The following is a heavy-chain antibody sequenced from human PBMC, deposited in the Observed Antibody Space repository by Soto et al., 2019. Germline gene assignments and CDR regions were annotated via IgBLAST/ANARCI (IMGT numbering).Heavy chain of an antibody. CDR1: GGPISGGGYY. V-gene: IGHV4-31*03. Sequence: QVQLQESGPGLVKPSQTLSLTGPFSGGPISGGGYYWSGIRQHPGKGLGWIGYIYYSGTTYYNPSLKSRVTISVDTSKNQFSLKLSSVTAADTAVYYCARTPLDWGQGTLVTVSS. J-gene: IGHJ4*02. CDR2: IYYSGTT. CDR3: ARTPLD.